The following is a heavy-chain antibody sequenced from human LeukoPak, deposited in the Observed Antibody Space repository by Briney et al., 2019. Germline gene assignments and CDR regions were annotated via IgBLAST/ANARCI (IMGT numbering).Heavy chain of an antibody. CDR2: INPNSGGT. D-gene: IGHD2-15*01. CDR1: GYTFTSYG. J-gene: IGHJ4*02. CDR3: AREGHCSGGSCLDY. V-gene: IGHV1-2*02. Sequence: ASVKVSCKASGYTFTSYGISWVRQAPGQGLEWMGWINPNSGGTNYAQKFQGRVTMTRDTSISTAYMELSRLRSDDTAVYYCAREGHCSGGSCLDYWGQGTLVTVSS.